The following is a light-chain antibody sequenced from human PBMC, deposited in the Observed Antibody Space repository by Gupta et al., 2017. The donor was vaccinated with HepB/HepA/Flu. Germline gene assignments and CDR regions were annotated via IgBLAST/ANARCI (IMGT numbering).Light chain of an antibody. CDR2: EVR. Sequence: QSTLTQPASVSGSPGQSITIPCTGTKSDVGSYNLVTWYQQHPGKAPKLLIYEVRKRPSGVSDRFSGSKSGSTASLTISGLQAEDEADYYCCSYTGSSSFPYVFGTGTKVTVL. J-gene: IGLJ1*01. V-gene: IGLV2-23*02. CDR3: CSYTGSSSFPYV. CDR1: KSDVGSYNL.